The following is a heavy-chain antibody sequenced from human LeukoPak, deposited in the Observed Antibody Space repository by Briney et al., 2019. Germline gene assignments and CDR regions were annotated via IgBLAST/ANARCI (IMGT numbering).Heavy chain of an antibody. CDR1: GGSFSGYY. CDR3: ARVVGSEYYYDSSGLYYFDY. D-gene: IGHD3-22*01. J-gene: IGHJ4*02. Sequence: SETLSLTCAVYGGSFSGYYWSWIRQPPGKGLEWIGEINHSGSTNYNPSLKSRLTISVDTSKNQLFLKLSSVTAADTAVYYCARVVGSEYYYDSSGLYYFDYWGQGTLVTVSS. V-gene: IGHV4-34*01. CDR2: INHSGST.